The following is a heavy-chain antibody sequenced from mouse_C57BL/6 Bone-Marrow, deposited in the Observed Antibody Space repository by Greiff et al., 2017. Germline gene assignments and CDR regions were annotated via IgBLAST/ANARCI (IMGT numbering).Heavy chain of an antibody. D-gene: IGHD1-1*01. CDR1: GYTFTSYW. CDR2: IDPSDSYT. V-gene: IGHV1-59*01. CDR3: ARGGLALRYPFDY. J-gene: IGHJ2*01. Sequence: QVQLQQPGAELVRPGTSVKLSCKASGYTFTSYWMHWVKQRPGQGLEWIGVIDPSDSYTNYNQKFKGKATLTVDTSSSTAYMQLSSLTSEDSAVYYGARGGLALRYPFDYWGQGTTLTVSS.